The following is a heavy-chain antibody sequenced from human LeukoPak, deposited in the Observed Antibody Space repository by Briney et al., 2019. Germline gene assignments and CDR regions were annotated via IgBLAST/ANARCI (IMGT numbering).Heavy chain of an antibody. D-gene: IGHD5-12*01. Sequence: LPGRSLRLSCAASGFTFDHYAMHLVPPAPGKGLEWVSGISWNGDAIGYADSVTGRFTISRDHAKNSLYLHMNSLKVEDMALYYCAKDFSPVAMGSGYVFASWGQGPLVSVSS. CDR2: ISWNGDAI. CDR3: AKDFSPVAMGSGYVFAS. V-gene: IGHV3-9*03. CDR1: GFTFDHYA. J-gene: IGHJ4*02.